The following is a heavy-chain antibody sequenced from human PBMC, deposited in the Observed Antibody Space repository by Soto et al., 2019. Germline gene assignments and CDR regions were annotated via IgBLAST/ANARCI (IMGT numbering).Heavy chain of an antibody. J-gene: IGHJ4*02. CDR2: ISYDGSNK. Sequence: GGSLRLSCAASGFTFSSYAMHWVRQAPGKGLEWVAVISYDGSNKYYADSVKGRFTISRDNSKNTLYLQMNSLRAEDTAVYYCARVGEDSSTREDYWGQGTLVTVSS. D-gene: IGHD2-2*01. CDR3: ARVGEDSSTREDY. V-gene: IGHV3-30-3*01. CDR1: GFTFSSYA.